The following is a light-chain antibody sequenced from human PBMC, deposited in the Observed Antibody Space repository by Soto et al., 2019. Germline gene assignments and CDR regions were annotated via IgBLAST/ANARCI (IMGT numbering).Light chain of an antibody. V-gene: IGLV1-40*01. J-gene: IGLJ1*01. Sequence: QSVLTQPPSVSGAPGQRVTISCIGGSSNIGAGYEVHWYQQLPGTVPKLLIYRNTYRPSGVPDRIFASKSDTTASLTVSGLQAEDEADYYCSSFAGTNSFVFGTGTKVTVL. CDR2: RNT. CDR1: SSNIGAGYE. CDR3: SSFAGTNSFV.